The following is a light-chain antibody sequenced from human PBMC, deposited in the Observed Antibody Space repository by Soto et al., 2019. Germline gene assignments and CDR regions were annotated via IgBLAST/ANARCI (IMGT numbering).Light chain of an antibody. J-gene: IGKJ2*01. CDR3: QQYSKEST. CDR1: QNVSNW. Sequence: DVEMTQSPSTLPTSIGDRVTINCRASQNVSNWLAWYQQKPGKAPKLLIYKASRIESGVPTRFSASGSGTDFPLTINSLQSDDFATYFCQQYSKESTFGQGTKLEIK. V-gene: IGKV1-5*03. CDR2: KAS.